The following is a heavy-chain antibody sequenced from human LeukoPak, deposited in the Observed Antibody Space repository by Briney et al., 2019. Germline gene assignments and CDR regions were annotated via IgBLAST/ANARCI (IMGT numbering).Heavy chain of an antibody. CDR2: INPNSGGT. D-gene: IGHD4-11*01. V-gene: IGHV1-2*02. CDR3: TSGTITTSFALDY. Sequence: GASVKVSCKASGYTFTGYYMHWVRQAPGQGLEWMGWINPNSGGTDYAQRFQGRVSMTRDTSISTAYMELSRLRSDDTAVYYCTSGTITTSFALDYWGQGTLVTVSS. CDR1: GYTFTGYY. J-gene: IGHJ4*02.